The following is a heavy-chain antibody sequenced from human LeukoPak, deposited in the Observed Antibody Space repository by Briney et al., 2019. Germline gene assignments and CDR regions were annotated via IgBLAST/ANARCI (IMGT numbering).Heavy chain of an antibody. D-gene: IGHD2-2*01. V-gene: IGHV4-59*08. Sequence: SETLSLTCTVSGGSISSYYWSWIRQPPGKGLEWIGYIYYSGSTNYNPSLKSRVTILVDTSKNQFSLKLSSVTAADTAVYYCARQGRYCSSTSCYVWFDPWGQGTLVTVSS. CDR2: IYYSGST. J-gene: IGHJ5*02. CDR3: ARQGRYCSSTSCYVWFDP. CDR1: GGSISSYY.